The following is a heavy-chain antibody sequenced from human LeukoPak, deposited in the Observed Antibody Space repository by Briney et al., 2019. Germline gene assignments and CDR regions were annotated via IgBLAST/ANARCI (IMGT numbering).Heavy chain of an antibody. Sequence: GGSLRLSCATSGFTFSNYAMSWVRQAPGKGLEWVSSIRAGGGKTYYADSVKGRFTISRDNSNNTLYLQMDSLRGDDAAVHYCAKERFGSGSPYYSDYWGQGTLVTVSS. CDR3: AKERFGSGSPYYSDY. CDR1: GFTFSNYA. CDR2: IRAGGGKT. J-gene: IGHJ4*02. V-gene: IGHV3-23*01. D-gene: IGHD3-10*01.